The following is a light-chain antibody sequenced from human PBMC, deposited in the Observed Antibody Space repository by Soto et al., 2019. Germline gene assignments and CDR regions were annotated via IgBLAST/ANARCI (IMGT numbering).Light chain of an antibody. CDR2: DTS. V-gene: IGKV3-15*01. CDR1: QSVGST. J-gene: IGKJ4*01. CDR3: QRFNRWPLS. Sequence: EIVLTQSPAALSVSPGEIATLSCWASQSVGSTLNWYQQRPGQAPRLLIYDTSIRATGITARFSGSGSGTEFTLTIASLQSEDFGVYYCQRFNRWPLSVGGGTKVEIK.